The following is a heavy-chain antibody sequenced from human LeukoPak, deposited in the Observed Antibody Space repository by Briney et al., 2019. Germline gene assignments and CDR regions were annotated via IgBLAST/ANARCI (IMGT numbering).Heavy chain of an antibody. V-gene: IGHV4-4*07. D-gene: IGHD4-17*01. CDR3: ARDHVGEDYGNASDI. CDR2: IYASGST. Sequence: SETLSLTCTVCGGSVSRYYWSWIRQPAGKGLEWIGRIYASGSTNYNPSLKSRVTMSVDTSQNQFSLKLSSVTAAATAVYYCARDHVGEDYGNASDIWGQGTMVTVSS. CDR1: GGSVSRYY. J-gene: IGHJ3*02.